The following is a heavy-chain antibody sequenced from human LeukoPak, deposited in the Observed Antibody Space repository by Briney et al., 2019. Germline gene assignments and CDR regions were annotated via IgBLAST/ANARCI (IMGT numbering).Heavy chain of an antibody. D-gene: IGHD5-18*01. V-gene: IGHV3-53*01. J-gene: IGHJ6*03. CDR3: ARDRGYSYGYYYYYMDV. Sequence: GGSLRLSCAASGFTVSSNYMSWVRQAPGRGLEWGSVIYSGGSTYYADSVKGRFTISRDNSKNTLYLQMNSLRAEDTAVYYCARDRGYSYGYYYYYMDVWGKGTTVTVSS. CDR2: IYSGGST. CDR1: GFTVSSNY.